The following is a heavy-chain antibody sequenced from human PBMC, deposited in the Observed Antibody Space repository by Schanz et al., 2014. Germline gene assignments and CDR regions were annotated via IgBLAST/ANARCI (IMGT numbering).Heavy chain of an antibody. Sequence: QVHLVQSESELKNPGASVKVSCKTSGYSFSTYAMNWVRQAPGQGLEWMGWINTKTGNPTYAQGFTGRFVFSLDTSVSTTHLQITNLKADDTAVYYCARGYCAGTSCPIFDYWGQGTLVTVFS. CDR3: ARGYCAGTSCPIFDY. CDR2: INTKTGNP. V-gene: IGHV7-4-1*02. J-gene: IGHJ4*02. D-gene: IGHD2-2*01. CDR1: GYSFSTYA.